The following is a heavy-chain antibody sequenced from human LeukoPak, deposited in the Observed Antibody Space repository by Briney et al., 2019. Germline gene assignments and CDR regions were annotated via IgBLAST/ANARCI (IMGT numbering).Heavy chain of an antibody. J-gene: IGHJ4*02. CDR2: IKQDGSAK. CDR1: GFTFSSYW. D-gene: IGHD2-15*01. V-gene: IGHV3-7*03. CDR3: ARGLGGPNDY. Sequence: GGSLRLSCAASGFTFSSYWMTWVRQAPGKGLAWVANIKQDGSAKYYMDSVKGRFTISRDNAKNSLYLQMNSLRAEDTAVYYCARGLGGPNDYWGQGTLVTVSS.